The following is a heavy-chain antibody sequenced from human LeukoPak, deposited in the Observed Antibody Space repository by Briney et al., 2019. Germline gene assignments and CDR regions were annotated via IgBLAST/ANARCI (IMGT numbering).Heavy chain of an antibody. CDR2: ISSSSITI. D-gene: IGHD6-13*01. CDR1: GFTFSSYN. V-gene: IGHV3-48*01. J-gene: IGHJ4*02. CDR3: ANGGGIAAALDYFDY. Sequence: GGSLRLSCAASGFTFSSYNVNWVRQAPGKGLEWVSYISSSSITIYYADSVKGRFTISRDNAKNSLYLQMNSLGAEDTAVYYCANGGGIAAALDYFDYWGQGTLVTVSS.